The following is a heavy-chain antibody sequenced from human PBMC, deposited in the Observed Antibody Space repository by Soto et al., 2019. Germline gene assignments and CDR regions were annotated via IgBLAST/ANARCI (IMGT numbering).Heavy chain of an antibody. CDR1: GFTFDDYA. D-gene: IGHD1-26*01. V-gene: IGHV3-9*01. Sequence: GGSLRLSCAASGFTFDDYAMHWVRQAPGKGLEWVSGISWNSGSIGYADSVKGRFTISRDNAKNSLYLQMNSLRAEDTALYYCAKPPRENYYYMDVWGKGTTVTVSS. CDR2: ISWNSGSI. J-gene: IGHJ6*03. CDR3: AKPPRENYYYMDV.